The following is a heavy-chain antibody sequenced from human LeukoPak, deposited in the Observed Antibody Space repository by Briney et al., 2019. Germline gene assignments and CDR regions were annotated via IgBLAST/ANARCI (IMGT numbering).Heavy chain of an antibody. Sequence: QPGGSLRLSCAASGFTFSSYAMSWVRQAPGKGLEWVSAISGSGGSTYYADSVKGRFTISRDNSKNTLYLQMNSLRAEDTAVYYCAKSPSYCGGDCYYYFDYWGQGTLVTVSS. D-gene: IGHD2-21*02. CDR1: GFTFSSYA. CDR2: ISGSGGST. CDR3: AKSPSYCGGDCYYYFDY. V-gene: IGHV3-23*01. J-gene: IGHJ4*02.